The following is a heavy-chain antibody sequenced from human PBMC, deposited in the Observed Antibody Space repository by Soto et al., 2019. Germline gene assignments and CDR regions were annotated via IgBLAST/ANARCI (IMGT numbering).Heavy chain of an antibody. CDR1: GGSMSSPNW. Sequence: QVRLQESGPGLVKPSGTLSLTCLVSGGSMSSPNWWSWVRQAPGKGLEWIAEMHHSGATNYNPSLKSRVIISIDKSQNQFSLTLSSVTAADTAVYYCATGSLYYYGSGGMWDSWGRGALVTVSS. J-gene: IGHJ4*02. CDR2: MHHSGAT. D-gene: IGHD3-10*01. V-gene: IGHV4-4*02. CDR3: ATGSLYYYGSGGMWDS.